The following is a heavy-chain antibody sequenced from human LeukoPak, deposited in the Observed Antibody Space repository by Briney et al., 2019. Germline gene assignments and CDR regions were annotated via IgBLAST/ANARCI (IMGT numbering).Heavy chain of an antibody. V-gene: IGHV3-30*04. CDR2: ISIDGSDK. J-gene: IGHJ4*02. CDR1: GFTFSTYA. Sequence: GGSLRLSCEASGFTFSTYAMHWVRQAPGKGLEWVAVISIDGSDKHHADSVKGRFTISRDNSKNTLYLQMNSLRAEDTAVYFCARDVKSLAEYYFDYWGQGTLVTVSS. CDR3: ARDVKSLAEYYFDY. D-gene: IGHD6-6*01.